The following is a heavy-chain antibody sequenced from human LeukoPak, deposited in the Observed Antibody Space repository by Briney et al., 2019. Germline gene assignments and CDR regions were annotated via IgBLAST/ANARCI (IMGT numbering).Heavy chain of an antibody. J-gene: IGHJ4*02. CDR3: ARERVGYDTSGRGPRFDS. CDR2: IYSSGST. CDR1: GTSTSNYY. V-gene: IGHV4-4*07. Sequence: PSETLSLTCIVSGTSTSNYYWSWIRQPAGKGLEWIGRIYSSGSTNYNLSLTSRVTISVDKPKNQVSLRLESVTAADTAVYYCARERVGYDTSGRGPRFDSWGQGTLVTVSS. D-gene: IGHD3-22*01.